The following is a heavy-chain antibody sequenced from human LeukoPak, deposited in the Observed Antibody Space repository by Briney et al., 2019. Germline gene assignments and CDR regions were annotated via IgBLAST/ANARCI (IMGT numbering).Heavy chain of an antibody. CDR3: ARGSSSSWYGGIDY. V-gene: IGHV1-8*01. D-gene: IGHD6-13*01. CDR2: MNPNSGNT. Sequence: ASVKVSCKASGYTFTSYDINWVRQATGQGLEWMGWMNPNSGNTGYAQTFQGRVTMTRDTSISTAYMELSSLRSEDTAVYYCARGSSSSWYGGIDYWGQGTLVTVSS. CDR1: GYTFTSYD. J-gene: IGHJ4*02.